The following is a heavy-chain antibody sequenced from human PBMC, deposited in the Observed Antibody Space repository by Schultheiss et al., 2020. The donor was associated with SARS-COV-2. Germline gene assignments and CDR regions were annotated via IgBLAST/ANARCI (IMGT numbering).Heavy chain of an antibody. J-gene: IGHJ6*03. V-gene: IGHV3-30*04. CDR2: ISYDGSNK. Sequence: GGSLRLSCAASGFTFSSYAMHWVRQAPGKGLEWVAVISYDGSNKYYADSVKGRFTISRDNSKNTLYLQMNSLRAEDTAVYYCARDIGQLLSNYMDVWGKGTTVTVSS. D-gene: IGHD2-2*01. CDR1: GFTFSSYA. CDR3: ARDIGQLLSNYMDV.